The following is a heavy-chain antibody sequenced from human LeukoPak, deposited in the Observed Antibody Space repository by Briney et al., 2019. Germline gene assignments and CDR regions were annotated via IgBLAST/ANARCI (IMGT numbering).Heavy chain of an antibody. D-gene: IGHD3-22*01. CDR3: ARQGSGYYGYYYYYMDV. CDR2: IYYSGST. CDR1: GVSISSSNSY. J-gene: IGHJ6*03. Sequence: SETLSLTCTVSGVSISSSNSYWGWIRQPPGKGLEWIGSIYYSGSTYYNPSLKSRVTISVDTSKNQFSLKLSSVTAADTAVYYCARQGSGYYGYYYYYMDVWGKGTTVTISS. V-gene: IGHV4-39*01.